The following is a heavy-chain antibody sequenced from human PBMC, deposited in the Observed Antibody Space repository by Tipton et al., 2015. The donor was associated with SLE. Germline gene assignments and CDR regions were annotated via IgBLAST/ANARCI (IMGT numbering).Heavy chain of an antibody. D-gene: IGHD1-26*01. CDR2: IYQSGNT. Sequence: SLRLSCAVSGGSISSSSWWSWVRQPPGKGLEWIGGIYQSGNTNYNPSLKSRVTISTDKSKNEFSLKLTSVTAADTAGYYCAREATYSGSYYNWFDSWGQGTLVTVSP. CDR3: AREATYSGSYYNWFDS. V-gene: IGHV4-4*02. J-gene: IGHJ5*02. CDR1: GGSISSSSW.